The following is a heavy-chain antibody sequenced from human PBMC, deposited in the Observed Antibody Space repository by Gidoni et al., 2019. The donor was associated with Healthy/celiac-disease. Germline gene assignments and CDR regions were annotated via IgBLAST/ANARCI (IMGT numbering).Heavy chain of an antibody. CDR2: IDWDDDK. J-gene: IGHJ6*03. Sequence: QVTLKESGPALVKPTQTLTLTCTFSGFSLSTSGMRVSWIRQPPGKALEWLARIDWDDDKFYSTSLKTRLTISKDTSKNQVVLTMTNMDPVDTATYYCARLHYYYYYMDVWGKGTTVTVSS. V-gene: IGHV2-70*04. CDR1: GFSLSTSGMR. CDR3: ARLHYYYYYMDV.